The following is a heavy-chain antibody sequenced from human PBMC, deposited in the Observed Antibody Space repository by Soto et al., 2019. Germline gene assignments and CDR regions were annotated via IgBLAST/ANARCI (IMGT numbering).Heavy chain of an antibody. CDR3: ARGGGSTAFDY. J-gene: IGHJ4*02. D-gene: IGHD2-8*02. CDR1: GFTFSSYW. CDR2: INSDGSST. Sequence: PVGSLRLSCAASGFTFSSYWMHWVRQAPGKGLVWVSRINSDGSSTSYADSVKGRFTISRDSTKQTLYLQMNSLTAEDTAVYYCARGGGSTAFDYWGLGTLVTVSS. V-gene: IGHV3-74*01.